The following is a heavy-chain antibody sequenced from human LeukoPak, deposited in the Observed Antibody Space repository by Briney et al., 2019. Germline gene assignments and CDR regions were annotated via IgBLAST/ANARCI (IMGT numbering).Heavy chain of an antibody. J-gene: IGHJ3*02. CDR1: GFSLSTRGVG. V-gene: IGHV2-5*02. Sequence: SGPTLVNPTQTLTLTCTFSGFSLSTRGVGVGWIRQPPGKALEWLALIYWDDDKRYSPSLKSRLTITKDTSKNQVVLTMTNMDPVDTATYYCAHVPAEVVVVAASLDAFDIWGQGTMVTVSS. CDR2: IYWDDDK. CDR3: AHVPAEVVVVAASLDAFDI. D-gene: IGHD2-15*01.